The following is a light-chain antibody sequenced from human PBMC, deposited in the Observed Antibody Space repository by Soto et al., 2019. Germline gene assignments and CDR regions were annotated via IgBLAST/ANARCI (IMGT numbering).Light chain of an antibody. Sequence: EIVLTQSPGTLSLSPGERATLSCRASQSVSSSYLAWYQQKXXXXXXXXXXXXSRRATGIPDRLSGSGSGTDFTLTISRLEPEDFAVYYCQQYGSSPPVGQGTKVDI. CDR2: XXS. J-gene: IGKJ1*01. CDR3: QQYGSSPP. V-gene: IGKV3-20*01. CDR1: QSVSSSY.